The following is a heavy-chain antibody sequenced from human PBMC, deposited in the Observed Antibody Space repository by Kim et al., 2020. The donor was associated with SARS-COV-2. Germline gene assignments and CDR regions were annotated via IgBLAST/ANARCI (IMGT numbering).Heavy chain of an antibody. CDR3: ARDLSLSP. V-gene: IGHV4-59*01. Sequence: SGSTNYNPSLKSRVTLSVDTSKNQFSLKLSSVTAADTAVYYCARDLSLSPWGQGTLVTVSS. CDR2: SGST. D-gene: IGHD3-16*02. J-gene: IGHJ5*02.